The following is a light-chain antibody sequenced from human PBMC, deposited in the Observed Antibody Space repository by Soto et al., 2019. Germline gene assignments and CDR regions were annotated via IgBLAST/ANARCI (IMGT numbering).Light chain of an antibody. CDR1: NIGGKS. V-gene: IGLV3-21*02. J-gene: IGLJ1*01. CDR3: KVSDDNFDHHL. Sequence: YELTQTSSVSVAPGQTARISCGGNNIGGKSVHWYQQKPGQAPVVVVYDDSDRPSGIPERFSGSNSGNTATLTISRVEARDQAQYNSKVSDDNFDHHLLGAGPNFTVL. CDR2: DDS.